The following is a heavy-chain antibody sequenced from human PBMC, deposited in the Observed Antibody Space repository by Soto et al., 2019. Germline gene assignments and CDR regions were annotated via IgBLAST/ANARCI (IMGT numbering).Heavy chain of an antibody. Sequence: GGSLRLSCAASGFTFSSYWMHWVRQAPGKGLVWVSRINSDGSSTSYADSVKGRFTISRDNAKNTLYLQMNSLRAEDTAVYYCARGYCSGGSCYSAPYYYYYMDVWGKGTTVTVSS. CDR1: GFTFSSYW. J-gene: IGHJ6*03. D-gene: IGHD2-15*01. V-gene: IGHV3-74*01. CDR2: INSDGSST. CDR3: ARGYCSGGSCYSAPYYYYYMDV.